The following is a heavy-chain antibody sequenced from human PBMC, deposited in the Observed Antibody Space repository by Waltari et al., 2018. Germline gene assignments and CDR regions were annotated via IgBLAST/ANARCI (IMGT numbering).Heavy chain of an antibody. V-gene: IGHV3-7*04. D-gene: IGHD6-6*01. Sequence: EVQLVESGGGLVQPGGSLRLSCAASGFTFSRYWMSWVRQAPGKGLEWVANIKQDGSEKYYVDSVKGRFTISRDNAKNSLYLQMNSLRAEDTAVYYCARGQLGIDYWGQGTLVTVSS. CDR2: IKQDGSEK. CDR1: GFTFSRYW. J-gene: IGHJ4*02. CDR3: ARGQLGIDY.